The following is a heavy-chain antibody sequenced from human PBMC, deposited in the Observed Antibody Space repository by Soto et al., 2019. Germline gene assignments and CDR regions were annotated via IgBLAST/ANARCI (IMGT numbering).Heavy chain of an antibody. V-gene: IGHV4-59*08. CDR3: AWHEGRNYYIDV. CDR2: IYDSGST. Sequence: PSETLSLTCTVSGGSIRSYYWSWIRQPPGKRLEWIGYIYDSGSTNYNPSLKSRVTLSLDTSRNQFSLKLNSVTAADTAVYYCAWHEGRNYYIDVWGKGTTVTVSS. J-gene: IGHJ6*03. CDR1: GGSIRSYY.